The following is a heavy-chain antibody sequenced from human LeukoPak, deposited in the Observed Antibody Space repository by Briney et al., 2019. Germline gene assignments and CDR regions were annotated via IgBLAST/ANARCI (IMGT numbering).Heavy chain of an antibody. CDR3: ARALGPLYYYDSSGYYYDY. V-gene: IGHV4-4*02. CDR1: GGSISSSNW. CDR2: IYHSGST. D-gene: IGHD3-22*01. J-gene: IGHJ4*02. Sequence: PSETLSLTCAVSGGSISSSNWWSWVRQPPGKGLEWIGEIYHSGSTNYNPSLKSRVTISVDTSKNQFSLKLSSVTAADTAVYYCARALGPLYYYDSSGYYYDYWGQGTLVTVSS.